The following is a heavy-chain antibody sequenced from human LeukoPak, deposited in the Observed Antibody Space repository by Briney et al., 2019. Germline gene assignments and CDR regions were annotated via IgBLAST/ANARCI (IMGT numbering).Heavy chain of an antibody. Sequence: ASVKVSCKASGYTFTSYYMHWVRQAPGQGLEWMGIINPSGGSTSYAQKFQGRVTMTRDMSTSTVYMELSSLRSEDTAVYYCARDRADIVATNDAFDIWGQGTMVTVSS. CDR1: GYTFTSYY. D-gene: IGHD5-12*01. J-gene: IGHJ3*02. CDR3: ARDRADIVATNDAFDI. V-gene: IGHV1-46*01. CDR2: INPSGGST.